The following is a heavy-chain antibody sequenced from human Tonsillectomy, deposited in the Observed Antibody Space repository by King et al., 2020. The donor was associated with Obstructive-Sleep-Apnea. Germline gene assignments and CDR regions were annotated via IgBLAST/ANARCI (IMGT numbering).Heavy chain of an antibody. CDR2: INPNSGGT. Sequence: VQLVESGAEVKKPGASVKVSCEASGYTFTGYYLHWVRQAPGQGLEWMGWINPNSGGTNYAQKVQGRVTMTRDTSISTAYMELSRRRSDDTAVYYCATYGIVGAIGYFDHWGQGTLVTVSS. CDR1: GYTFTGYY. J-gene: IGHJ4*02. V-gene: IGHV1-2*02. D-gene: IGHD1-26*01. CDR3: ATYGIVGAIGYFDH.